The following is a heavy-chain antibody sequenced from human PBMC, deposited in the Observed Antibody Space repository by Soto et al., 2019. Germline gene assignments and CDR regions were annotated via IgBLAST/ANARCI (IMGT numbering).Heavy chain of an antibody. CDR1: GFTFSSYS. J-gene: IGHJ4*02. CDR2: ISSSSSYI. Sequence: EVQLVESGGGLVKPGGSLSLSCAASGFTFSSYSMNWVRQAPGKGLEWVSSISSSSSYIYYADSVKGRFTISRDNAKNSMYLQMNSLRAEDTAVYYCARGVMAHSSGWYFDYWGQGTLVTVSS. D-gene: IGHD6-19*01. V-gene: IGHV3-21*01. CDR3: ARGVMAHSSGWYFDY.